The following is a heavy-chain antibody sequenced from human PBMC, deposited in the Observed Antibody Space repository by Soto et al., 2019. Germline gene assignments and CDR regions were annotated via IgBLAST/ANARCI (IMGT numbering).Heavy chain of an antibody. CDR2: IYYSGST. J-gene: IGHJ6*02. CDR3: ARQQGGSGSYSTASYYYYGMDV. V-gene: IGHV4-39*01. Sequence: PSETLSLTCTVSGGSISSSSYYWGWIRQPPGKGLEWIGSIYYSGSTYYNPSLKSRVTISVDTSKNQFSLKLSSVTAADTAVYYCARQQGGSGSYSTASYYYYGMDVWGQGTTVTVSS. D-gene: IGHD3-10*01. CDR1: GGSISSSSYY.